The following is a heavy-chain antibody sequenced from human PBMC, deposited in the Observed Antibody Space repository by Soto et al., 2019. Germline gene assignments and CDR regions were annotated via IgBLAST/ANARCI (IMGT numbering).Heavy chain of an antibody. CDR2: IDPSDSYT. J-gene: IGHJ3*02. Sequence: PGESRKISCKGSGYSFTSYWISWVRQMPGKGLEWMGRIDPSDSYTNYSPSFQGHVTISADKSISTAYLQWSSLKASDTAMYYCARPTKYYYDSSGLWAAFDIWGQGTMVTVSS. CDR1: GYSFTSYW. V-gene: IGHV5-10-1*01. D-gene: IGHD3-22*01. CDR3: ARPTKYYYDSSGLWAAFDI.